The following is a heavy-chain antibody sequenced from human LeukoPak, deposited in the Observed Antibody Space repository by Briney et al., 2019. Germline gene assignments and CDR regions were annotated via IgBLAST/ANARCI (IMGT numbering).Heavy chain of an antibody. CDR2: IYYSGST. CDR3: ARSGSFDDY. J-gene: IGHJ4*02. D-gene: IGHD1-26*01. V-gene: IGHV4-61*01. Sequence: SETLPLTCTVSGGSVSSGSYYWSWIRQPPGKGLEWIGYIYYSGSTNYNPSLKSRVTISVDTSKNQFSLKLSSVTAADTAVYYCARSGSFDDYWGQGTLVTVSS. CDR1: GGSVSSGSYY.